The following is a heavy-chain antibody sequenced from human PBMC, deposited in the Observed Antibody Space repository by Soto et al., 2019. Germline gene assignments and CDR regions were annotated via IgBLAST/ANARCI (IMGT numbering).Heavy chain of an antibody. D-gene: IGHD2-2*01. V-gene: IGHV4-34*01. CDR2: IHHTGGS. Sequence: SETLSLTCAVSGGSFSGYYWSWVRQPPGKGLEWIGDIHHTGGSNYNPSLKSRVMISVDTAKPQFSLNVTSVTAADTAVYYCAREVGYYSATRRNLYFDYWGPGTLVTVSS. CDR3: AREVGYYSATRRNLYFDY. J-gene: IGHJ4*02. CDR1: GGSFSGYY.